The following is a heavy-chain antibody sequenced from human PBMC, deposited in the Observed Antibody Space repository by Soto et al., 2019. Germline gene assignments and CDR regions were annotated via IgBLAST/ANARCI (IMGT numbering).Heavy chain of an antibody. CDR1: GFTFSRYW. CDR2: IKQDGTEK. V-gene: IGHV3-7*01. D-gene: IGHD5-18*01. J-gene: IGHJ3*02. CDR3: ARGDTPMITGMDPFDI. Sequence: LRLSCAASGFTFSRYWMNWVRQAPGKGLEWVANIKQDGTEKNYVDSVKGRFTISRDNARNSLYLQMDSLRAEDTAVYFCARGDTPMITGMDPFDIWGQGTMVTVSS.